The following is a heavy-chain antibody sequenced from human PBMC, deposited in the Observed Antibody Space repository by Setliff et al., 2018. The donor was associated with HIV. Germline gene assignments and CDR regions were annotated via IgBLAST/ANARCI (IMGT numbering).Heavy chain of an antibody. CDR1: GFSFDNSW. D-gene: IGHD1-26*01. CDR3: ARNTDVDSVYRPFHI. V-gene: IGHV3-7*03. Sequence: GGSLRLSCAASGFSFDNSWMAWVRQAPGKGLEWVANINPDGTQTNYVHSVKGRFTISRDDAKNSVYLQMGSLRAEDTAVYYCARNTDVDSVYRPFHIWGQGTMVTVSS. J-gene: IGHJ3*02. CDR2: INPDGTQT.